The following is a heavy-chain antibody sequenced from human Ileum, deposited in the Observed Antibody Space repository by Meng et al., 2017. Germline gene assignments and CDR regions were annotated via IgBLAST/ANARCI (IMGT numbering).Heavy chain of an antibody. CDR2: IYYSGST. J-gene: IGHJ5*02. CDR3: ARGTRYSSSWTNWFDP. D-gene: IGHD6-13*01. Sequence: SETLSLTCTVPGDSISSYYWSWIRQPPGKGLEWIGHIYYSGSTSYSPSLKSRVTISVDTSKNQFSLRLISVTTADTAVYYCARGTRYSSSWTNWFDPWGQGTLVTVSS. CDR1: GDSISSYY. V-gene: IGHV4-59*01.